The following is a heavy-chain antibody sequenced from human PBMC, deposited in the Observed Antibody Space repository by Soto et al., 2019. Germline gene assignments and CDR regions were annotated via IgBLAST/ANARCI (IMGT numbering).Heavy chain of an antibody. Sequence: QVRLVQSGTEVKKPGASVKVSCKASGYSFTNFGIHWVRQAPGQGLEWMGWISSYNGDTKYPRDVQDRVSMTTDTSTSTAYMELRSLRSDDTAVYYCARGPPVLIPALGYWGQGTLVTVSS. CDR3: ARGPPVLIPALGY. CDR1: GYSFTNFG. CDR2: ISSYNGDT. V-gene: IGHV1-18*01. J-gene: IGHJ4*02. D-gene: IGHD2-21*01.